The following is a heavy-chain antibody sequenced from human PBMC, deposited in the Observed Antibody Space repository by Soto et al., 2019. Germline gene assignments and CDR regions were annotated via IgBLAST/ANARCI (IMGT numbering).Heavy chain of an antibody. V-gene: IGHV3-21*01. CDR1: GFTFSSYS. Sequence: GGSLRLSCAASGFTFSSYSMNWVRQAPGRGLEWVSSISSSSSYIYYADSVKGRFTISRDNAKNSLYLQMNSLRAEDTAVYYCARARGSGWSRFDYWGQGPLVTVYS. D-gene: IGHD6-19*01. CDR3: ARARGSGWSRFDY. J-gene: IGHJ4*02. CDR2: ISSSSSYI.